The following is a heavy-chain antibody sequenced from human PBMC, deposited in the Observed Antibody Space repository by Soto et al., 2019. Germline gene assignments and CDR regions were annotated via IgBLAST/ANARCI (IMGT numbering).Heavy chain of an antibody. CDR2: INHTGNT. J-gene: IGHJ6*03. V-gene: IGHV4-31*03. CDR3: GRGGSDHYTDV. Sequence: SETLSLTCTVSGGSISSGGYYWSWIRQHPGKGLEWIGEINHTGNTNYNPSLKSRVTMSVVTSKHQFSLKLSSVTAADTAVYYCGRGGSDHYTDVWGNGTTVTVSS. CDR1: GGSISSGGYY.